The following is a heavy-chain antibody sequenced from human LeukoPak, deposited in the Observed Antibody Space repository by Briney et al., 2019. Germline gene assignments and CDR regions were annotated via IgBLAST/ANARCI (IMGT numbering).Heavy chain of an antibody. J-gene: IGHJ4*02. D-gene: IGHD5-12*01. CDR2: INRDGSEK. CDR3: GRGPGYRSDY. V-gene: IGHV3-7*05. Sequence: GGSLRLSCSASGFTFSSYAMHWVRQAPGKGLKWVANINRDGSEKNYVDSVRGRFTISRDNTKNSLYLQMNSLTVEDTAVYYCGRGPGYRSDYWGQGTLVTVSS. CDR1: GFTFSSYA.